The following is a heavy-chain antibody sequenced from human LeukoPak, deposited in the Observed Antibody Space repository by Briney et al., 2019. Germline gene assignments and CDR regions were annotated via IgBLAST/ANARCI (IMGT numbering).Heavy chain of an antibody. CDR1: GFTFSNAW. D-gene: IGHD3-10*01. J-gene: IGHJ6*02. Sequence: GGSLRLSCAASGFTFSNAWMSWVRQAPGKGLEWVGRIKSKTDGGTTDYAAPVKGRFTISRDDSKNTLYLQMNSLKTEDTAVYYCTTDGRLWFGELLGYYGMDVWGQGTTVTVSS. V-gene: IGHV3-15*01. CDR2: IKSKTDGGTT. CDR3: TTDGRLWFGELLGYYGMDV.